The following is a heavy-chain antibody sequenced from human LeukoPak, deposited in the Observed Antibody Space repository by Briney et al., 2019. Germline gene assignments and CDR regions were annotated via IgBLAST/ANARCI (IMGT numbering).Heavy chain of an antibody. Sequence: ASVKVSCKASGYTFTDYALHWVRQAPGQSLEWMGWITTGRGETRYSQEFQRRITFTRDTSASTVYMDLSDLRSEDTAVYYCARGVDDIAVAGHFDYWGQGTLVTVSS. CDR2: ITTGRGET. J-gene: IGHJ4*02. CDR3: ARGVDDIAVAGHFDY. D-gene: IGHD6-19*01. V-gene: IGHV1-3*03. CDR1: GYTFTDYA.